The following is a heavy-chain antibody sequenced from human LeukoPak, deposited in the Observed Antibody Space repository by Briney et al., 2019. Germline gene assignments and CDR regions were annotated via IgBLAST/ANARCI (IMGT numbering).Heavy chain of an antibody. CDR1: GGSFSGYY. J-gene: IGHJ4*02. Sequence: TPSETLSLTCAVYGGSFSGYYWSWIRQPPGKGLEWIGEINHSGSTNYNPSLKSRVTISVDTPKNQFSLKLSSVTAADTAVYYCARDHGSGSSFDYWGQGTLVTVSS. V-gene: IGHV4-34*01. D-gene: IGHD3-10*01. CDR3: ARDHGSGSSFDY. CDR2: INHSGST.